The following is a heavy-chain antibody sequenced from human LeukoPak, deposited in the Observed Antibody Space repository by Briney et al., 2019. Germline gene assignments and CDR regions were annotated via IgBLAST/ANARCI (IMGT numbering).Heavy chain of an antibody. J-gene: IGHJ4*02. CDR3: ARVIWFGESKPDY. Sequence: GGSLRLSCAASEFSVGSNYMTWVRQAPGKGLEWVSLIYSGGSTYYADSVKGRFTISRDSSKNTLYLQMNSLRAEDMAVYYCARVIWFGESKPDYWGQGTLVTVSS. CDR2: IYSGGST. V-gene: IGHV3-66*01. D-gene: IGHD3-10*01. CDR1: EFSVGSNY.